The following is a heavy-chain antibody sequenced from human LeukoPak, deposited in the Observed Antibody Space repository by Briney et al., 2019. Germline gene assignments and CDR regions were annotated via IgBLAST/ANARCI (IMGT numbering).Heavy chain of an antibody. Sequence: SGGSLRLSCTASGFTFSSYGMHWVRQAPGKGLEWVAVISYDGSNKYYADSVKGRFTISRDNSKNTLYLQMNSLRAEDTAVYYCAKGYDILTGYFDYWGQGTLVTVSS. D-gene: IGHD3-9*01. V-gene: IGHV3-30*18. J-gene: IGHJ4*02. CDR1: GFTFSSYG. CDR3: AKGYDILTGYFDY. CDR2: ISYDGSNK.